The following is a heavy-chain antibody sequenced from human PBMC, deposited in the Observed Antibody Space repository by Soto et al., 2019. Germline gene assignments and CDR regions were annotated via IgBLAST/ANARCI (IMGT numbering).Heavy chain of an antibody. CDR2: INAGNGNT. J-gene: IGHJ5*02. V-gene: IGHV1-3*01. Sequence: QVQLVQSGAEVKKPGASVKVSCKASGYTFTSYAMHWVRQAPGQRLEWMGWINAGNGNTKYSQKFQGRVTITRDTXXXXXXXXXXXXXXXXXXXXXXXXXXXXXXAXWFDPWGQGTLVTVSS. CDR3: XXXXXXXXAXWFDP. CDR1: GYTFTSYA.